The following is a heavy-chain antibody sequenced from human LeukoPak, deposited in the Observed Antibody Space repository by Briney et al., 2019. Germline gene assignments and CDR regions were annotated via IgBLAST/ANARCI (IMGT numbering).Heavy chain of an antibody. Sequence: PGGSLRLSCAPSIGFTLRNYAIHWVRPAPGKGLEWVAVISIDGSRQHYADFLVGRFTISRDNSKNTVSLQMSSPRTEDTAVYFCAREQGGSGWSGFDYWGQGTLVTVSS. D-gene: IGHD6-19*01. J-gene: IGHJ4*02. CDR1: GFTLRNYA. CDR2: ISIDGSRQ. V-gene: IGHV3-30*15. CDR3: AREQGGSGWSGFDY.